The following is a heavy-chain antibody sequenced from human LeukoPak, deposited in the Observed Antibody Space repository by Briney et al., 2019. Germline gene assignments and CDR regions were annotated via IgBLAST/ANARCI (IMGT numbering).Heavy chain of an antibody. Sequence: SETLSLTCAVSGYSISSGDYWAWLRQPPGKGLEWIGSIYYSGSTDYNPSLKSRVSISVDTSKNQFSLKLFSVTAADTAVCYCAKNSTAAWFDPWGQGTLVTVSS. CDR2: IYYSGST. CDR1: GYSISSGDY. D-gene: IGHD2/OR15-2a*01. CDR3: AKNSTAAWFDP. J-gene: IGHJ5*02. V-gene: IGHV4-38-2*01.